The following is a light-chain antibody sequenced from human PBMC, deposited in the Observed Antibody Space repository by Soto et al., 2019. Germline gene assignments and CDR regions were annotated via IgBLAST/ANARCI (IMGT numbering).Light chain of an antibody. CDR3: CSYAGSSTFYV. Sequence: QSVLTQPASVSGSPGQSITISCTGTSSDVGSYNPVSWYQQHPGKAPKLMIYEVSKRPSGVSNRFSGSKSGNTASLTISGLQPEDEADYYCCSYAGSSTFYVFGTGTKLTVL. V-gene: IGLV2-23*02. CDR1: SSDVGSYNP. J-gene: IGLJ1*01. CDR2: EVS.